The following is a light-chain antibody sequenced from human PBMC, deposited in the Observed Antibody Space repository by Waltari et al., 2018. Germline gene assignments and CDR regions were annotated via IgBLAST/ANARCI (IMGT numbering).Light chain of an antibody. CDR2: EGT. Sequence: QSALTQPASVSGSPGQSLTISCTGTSRDVGSYNLLSWYQHHPGKAPKLMIYEGTQPPSGVSDRFSGSKSGDTASLTISGLQAEDEADYYCCSYVRDITWVFGGGTKLTVL. J-gene: IGLJ3*02. CDR3: CSYVRDITWV. V-gene: IGLV2-23*01. CDR1: SRDVGSYNL.